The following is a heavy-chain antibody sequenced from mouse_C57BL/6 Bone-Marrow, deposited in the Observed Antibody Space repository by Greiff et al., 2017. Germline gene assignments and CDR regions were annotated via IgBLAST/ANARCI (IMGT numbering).Heavy chain of an antibody. CDR3: ARLDGYWYYAMDY. CDR2: IDPSDSYT. V-gene: IGHV1-50*01. D-gene: IGHD2-3*01. Sequence: QVQLQQPGAELVKPGASVKLSCKASGYTFTSYWMQWVKQRPGQGLEWIGEIDPSDSYTNYNQKFKGKATLTVDTSSSTAYMQLSSLTSEESAVYYCARLDGYWYYAMDYWGQGTSVTVSS. CDR1: GYTFTSYW. J-gene: IGHJ4*01.